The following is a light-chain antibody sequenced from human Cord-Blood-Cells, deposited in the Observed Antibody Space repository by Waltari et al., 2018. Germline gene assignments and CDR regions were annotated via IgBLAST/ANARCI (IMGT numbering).Light chain of an antibody. CDR3: AAWDDSLSGYV. CDR2: RNN. CDR1: SSNIGSNH. J-gene: IGLJ1*01. V-gene: IGLV1-47*01. Sequence: QSVLTPPPSASGTPGQRVTISCSVSSSNIGSNHVYWYQQPQRPAPKLLSYRNNQRPSGVPDRFSGSKSGTSASLAISGLRSEDEADYYCAAWDDSLSGYVFGTGTKVTVL.